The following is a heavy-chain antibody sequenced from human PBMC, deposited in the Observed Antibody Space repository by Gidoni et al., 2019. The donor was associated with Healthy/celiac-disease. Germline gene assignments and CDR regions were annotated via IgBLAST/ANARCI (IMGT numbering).Heavy chain of an antibody. CDR1: GGSISSYY. CDR2: IYYSGST. J-gene: IGHJ6*03. V-gene: IGHV4-59*01. D-gene: IGHD5-18*01. CDR3: ARGIRGYSYGTPEQYYYMDV. Sequence: QVQLQESGPGLVKPSETLSLTCTVSGGSISSYYWTWIRQPPGKGLEWIGYIYYSGSTNYNPSLKSRVTISVDTSKNQFSLKLSSVTAADTAVYYCARGIRGYSYGTPEQYYYMDVWGKGTTVTVSS.